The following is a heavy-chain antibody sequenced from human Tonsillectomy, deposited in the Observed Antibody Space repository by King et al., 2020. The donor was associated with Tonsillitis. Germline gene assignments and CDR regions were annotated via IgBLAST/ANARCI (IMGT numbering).Heavy chain of an antibody. D-gene: IGHD3-10*01. CDR1: GGSISSGDYY. CDR2: IYYSGST. J-gene: IGHJ4*02. V-gene: IGHV4-30-4*01. Sequence: VQLQESGPGLVKPSQTLSLTCTVSGGSISSGDYYWSWIRQPPGKGLEWIGYIYYSGSTYYNPSLKSRVTISVDTSKNQFSLKLSSVTAADTAVYYCARTRTSMVRGVTIDYGGQGTLVTVSA. CDR3: ARTRTSMVRGVTIDY.